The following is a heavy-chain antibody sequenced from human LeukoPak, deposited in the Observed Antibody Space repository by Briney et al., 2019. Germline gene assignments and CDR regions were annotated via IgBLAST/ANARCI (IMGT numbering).Heavy chain of an antibody. J-gene: IGHJ4*02. Sequence: SLRLSCAASGFTFDDYAMHWVRQAPGKGLEWVSGISWNSGSIGYADSVKGRFTISRDNAKNSPYLQMNSLRAEDTALYYCAKAYTYYDFWSGYDYWGQGTLVTVSS. V-gene: IGHV3-9*01. CDR1: GFTFDDYA. CDR2: ISWNSGSI. D-gene: IGHD3-3*01. CDR3: AKAYTYYDFWSGYDY.